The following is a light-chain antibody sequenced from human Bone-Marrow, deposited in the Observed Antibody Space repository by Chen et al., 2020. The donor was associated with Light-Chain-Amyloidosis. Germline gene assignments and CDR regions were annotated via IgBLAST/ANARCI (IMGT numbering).Light chain of an antibody. CDR3: QQSYSTPRT. Sequence: DVQMTQSPSSVSASVGDRVTITCQASKDIKNYLNWYQQKPGKAPKLLIYAASSLQSGVPSRFSGSGSGTDFTLTISSLQPEDFATYYCQQSYSTPRTFGQGTKLEIK. CDR2: AAS. CDR1: KDIKNY. J-gene: IGKJ2*01. V-gene: IGKV1-39*01.